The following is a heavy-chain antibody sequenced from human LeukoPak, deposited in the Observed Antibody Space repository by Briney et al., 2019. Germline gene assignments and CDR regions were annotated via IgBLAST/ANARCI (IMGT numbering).Heavy chain of an antibody. CDR2: IDSDGSTT. Sequence: GGSLRLSCAASGFTFSSYAMHWVRQAPGKGLVWVSRIDSDGSTTDYADSVKGRFTISRDNANNTLYLQMNSLRAEDAGVYYCARGLTLLGYCSSTSCLMNYWGQGTLVTVSS. V-gene: IGHV3-74*01. CDR1: GFTFSSYA. J-gene: IGHJ4*02. D-gene: IGHD2-2*01. CDR3: ARGLTLLGYCSSTSCLMNY.